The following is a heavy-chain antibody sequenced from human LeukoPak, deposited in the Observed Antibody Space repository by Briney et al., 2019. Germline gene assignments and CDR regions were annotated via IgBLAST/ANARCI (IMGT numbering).Heavy chain of an antibody. Sequence: PGGSLRLSCAASGFTFDDYAMHWVRQAPGKGLEWVSGISWNSGSIGYADSVKGRFTISRDNAKNSLYLQMNSLRAEDTALNYCAKDAGYYYYYMDVWGKGTTVTVSS. J-gene: IGHJ6*03. V-gene: IGHV3-9*01. CDR2: ISWNSGSI. CDR3: AKDAGYYYYYMDV. CDR1: GFTFDDYA. D-gene: IGHD6-13*01.